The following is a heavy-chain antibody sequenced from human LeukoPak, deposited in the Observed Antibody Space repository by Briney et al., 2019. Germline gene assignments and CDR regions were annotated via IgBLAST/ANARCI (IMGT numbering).Heavy chain of an antibody. Sequence: GGSLRLSCAASGFTFSDYYMTWVRQAPGKGLEWVSYISSSSNTVYYADSVKGRLTVSRDNANNSLYVQMTNLRAEDTAVYYCARRAMAATSFDYRGQGTLVTVSS. V-gene: IGHV3-11*04. J-gene: IGHJ4*02. D-gene: IGHD1-26*01. CDR3: ARRAMAATSFDY. CDR2: ISSSSNTV. CDR1: GFTFSDYY.